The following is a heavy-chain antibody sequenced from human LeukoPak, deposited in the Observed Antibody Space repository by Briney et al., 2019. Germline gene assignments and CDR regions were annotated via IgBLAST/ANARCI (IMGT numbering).Heavy chain of an antibody. Sequence: KPSETLSLICTVSGGSISSGGYQWSWIRQHPGKGLEWIGYTYYSGSTYYNPSLKSRVTISVDTSTNQFSLKLSSVTAADTAVYYCARGANYFDYWGQGTLVTVSS. CDR3: ARGANYFDY. D-gene: IGHD1-26*01. J-gene: IGHJ4*02. CDR1: GGSISSGGYQ. V-gene: IGHV4-31*03. CDR2: TYYSGST.